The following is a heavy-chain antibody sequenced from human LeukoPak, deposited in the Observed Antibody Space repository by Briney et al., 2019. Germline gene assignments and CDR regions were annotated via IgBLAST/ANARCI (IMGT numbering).Heavy chain of an antibody. J-gene: IGHJ4*02. Sequence: ASVKVSCKASGYTFTDYGITWVRQATGQGLEWMGWMNPNSGNTGYAQKFQGRVTMTRNTSISTAYMELSSLRSEDTAVYYCARDLDYGDYEDWGQGTLVTVSS. D-gene: IGHD4-17*01. CDR3: ARDLDYGDYED. V-gene: IGHV1-8*01. CDR1: GYTFTDYG. CDR2: MNPNSGNT.